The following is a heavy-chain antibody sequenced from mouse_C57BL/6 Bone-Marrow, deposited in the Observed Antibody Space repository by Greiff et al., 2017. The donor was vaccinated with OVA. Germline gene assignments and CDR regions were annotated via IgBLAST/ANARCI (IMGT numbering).Heavy chain of an antibody. V-gene: IGHV5-6*02. CDR2: ISSGGSYT. Sequence: DVMLVESGGDLVKPGGSLKLSCAASGFTFSSYGMSWVRQTPDKRLEWVATISSGGSYTYYPDSVKGRFTISRDNAKNTLYLQMSSLKSEDTAMYYCARRTFYAMDYWGQGTSVTVSS. J-gene: IGHJ4*01. CDR3: ARRTFYAMDY. CDR1: GFTFSSYG.